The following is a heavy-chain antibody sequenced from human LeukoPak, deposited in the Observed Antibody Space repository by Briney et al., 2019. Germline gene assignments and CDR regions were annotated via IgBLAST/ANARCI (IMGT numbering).Heavy chain of an antibody. CDR1: GFTFSHYW. CDR2: INSDGSGT. V-gene: IGHV3-74*01. Sequence: GGSLRLSCAASGFTFSHYWMHWVRQVPGKGLVWVSRINSDGSGTSYADSVKGRFTISRDNAKNTLYLQMNSLRAEDTSVYYRARGQYYAMDVWGQGTTVTVSS. J-gene: IGHJ6*02. CDR3: ARGQYYAMDV.